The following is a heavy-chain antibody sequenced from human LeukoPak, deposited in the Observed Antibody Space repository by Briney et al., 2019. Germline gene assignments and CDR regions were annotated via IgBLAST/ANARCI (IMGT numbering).Heavy chain of an antibody. Sequence: GGSLRLSCAASGFTFSSTWMSWVRQAPGKGLEWVANVKHDGSETNYVDSVKGRFTISRDNAKNSLHLQMNSLRVEDTAVYYCAKNGGPHGMDVWGQGTTVTVSS. D-gene: IGHD3-16*01. V-gene: IGHV3-7*02. J-gene: IGHJ6*02. CDR3: AKNGGPHGMDV. CDR2: VKHDGSET. CDR1: GFTFSSTW.